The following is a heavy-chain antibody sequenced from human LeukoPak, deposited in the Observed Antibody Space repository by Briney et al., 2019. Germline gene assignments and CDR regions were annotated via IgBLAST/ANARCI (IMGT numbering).Heavy chain of an antibody. CDR3: VRDANWGSDY. Sequence: GGSLRLSCEASGFTFSSHWMRWARQAPGKELEWVADINKDGSEKKYVDSVKGRFSISRDNAKNSLYLQMNSLRADDTAVYYCVRDANWGSDYWGQGTLVTVSS. D-gene: IGHD7-27*01. CDR1: GFTFSSHW. V-gene: IGHV3-7*01. J-gene: IGHJ4*02. CDR2: INKDGSEK.